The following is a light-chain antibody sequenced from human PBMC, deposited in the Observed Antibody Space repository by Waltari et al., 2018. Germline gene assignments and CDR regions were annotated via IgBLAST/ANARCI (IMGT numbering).Light chain of an antibody. CDR3: SSYTSSSTPCV. V-gene: IGLV2-14*04. J-gene: IGLJ2*01. CDR2: DVS. Sequence: QLPGKAPKLMIYDVSKRPSGVSNRFSGSKSGNTASLTISGLQAEDEADYYCSSYTSSSTPCVFGGGTKLTVL.